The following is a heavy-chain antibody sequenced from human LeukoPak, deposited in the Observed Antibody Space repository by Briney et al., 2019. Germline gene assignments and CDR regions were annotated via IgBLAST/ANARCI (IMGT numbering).Heavy chain of an antibody. V-gene: IGHV4-59*01. CDR3: ARERGAGPFDY. J-gene: IGHJ4*02. CDR1: GGSISSYY. Sequence: PPETLSLTCTVSGGSISSYYWSWIRQPPGKGLEWIGYIYYSGSTNYNPSLKSRVTISVDTSKNQFSLKLSSVTAADTAVYYCARERGAGPFDYWGQGTLVTVSS. D-gene: IGHD6-19*01. CDR2: IYYSGST.